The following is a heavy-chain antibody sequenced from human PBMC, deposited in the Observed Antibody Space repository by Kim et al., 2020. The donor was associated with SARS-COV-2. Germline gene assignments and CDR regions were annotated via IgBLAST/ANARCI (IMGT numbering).Heavy chain of an antibody. V-gene: IGHV1-3*01. Sequence: ASVKVSCKASGYTFTSYAMHWVRQAPGQRLEWMGWINAGNGNTKYSQKFQGRVTITRDTSASTAYMELSSLRSEDTAVYYCARSRAGRFGEYPSMDVWGQGTTVTVSS. D-gene: IGHD3-10*01. CDR3: ARSRAGRFGEYPSMDV. CDR1: GYTFTSYA. CDR2: INAGNGNT. J-gene: IGHJ6*02.